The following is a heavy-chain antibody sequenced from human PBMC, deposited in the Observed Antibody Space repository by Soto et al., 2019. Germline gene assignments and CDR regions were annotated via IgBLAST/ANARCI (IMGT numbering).Heavy chain of an antibody. J-gene: IGHJ4*02. D-gene: IGHD3-3*02. Sequence: XXTLSLTCTVSCASINSYYWGWIRQPPGKGLEWIGYIXYSGSXNHNTHLKSRXXISVDTPXXQFYMKLTSVTAADTAVYYCGRRPVLVDGTFDHWGPGTLVTVS. CDR1: CASINSYY. CDR3: GRRPVLVDGTFDH. V-gene: IGHV4-59*08. CDR2: IXYSGSX.